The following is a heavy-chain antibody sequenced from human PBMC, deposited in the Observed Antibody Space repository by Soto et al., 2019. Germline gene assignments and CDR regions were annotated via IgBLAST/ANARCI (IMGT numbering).Heavy chain of an antibody. V-gene: IGHV4-34*01. Sequence: SETLSLTCAVYGGSFSGYYWSWIRQPPGKGLEWIGEINHSGSTNYNPSLKSRVTISVDTSKNQFSLKLSSVTAADTAVYYCARGSGYNASLCFDLWGQGILVTVSS. CDR1: GGSFSGYY. J-gene: IGHJ5*02. CDR2: INHSGST. D-gene: IGHD3-22*01. CDR3: ARGSGYNASLCFDL.